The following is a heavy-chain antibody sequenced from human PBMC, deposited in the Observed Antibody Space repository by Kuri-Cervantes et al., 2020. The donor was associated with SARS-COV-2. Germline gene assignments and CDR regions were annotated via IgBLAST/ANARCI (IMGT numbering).Heavy chain of an antibody. V-gene: IGHV1-2*04. J-gene: IGHJ6*02. CDR1: GYTFTNYG. CDR2: INPNSGGT. D-gene: IGHD3-10*01. CDR3: ARASVRSTIITYHSYGMDV. Sequence: ASVKVSCKASGYTFTNYGISWVRQAPGQGLEWMGWINPNSGGTNYAQKFQGWVTMTRDTSISTVYMELSRLRSDDTAVYYCARASVRSTIITYHSYGMDVWGQGTTVTVSS.